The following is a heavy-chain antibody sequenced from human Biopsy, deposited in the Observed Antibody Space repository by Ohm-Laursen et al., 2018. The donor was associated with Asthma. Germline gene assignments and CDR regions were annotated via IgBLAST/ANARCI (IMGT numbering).Heavy chain of an antibody. Sequence: ATVKISCNTSGYTFNSAGITWVRQAPGQGLEWMGWISVYNGNTKVAQKLQDRVTIITDTSTSTAYMELRSLRSDDTAVYFCARAVDYSHYYGIDVWGQGTTVTVS. V-gene: IGHV1-18*01. CDR3: ARAVDYSHYYGIDV. J-gene: IGHJ6*02. CDR2: ISVYNGNT. CDR1: GYTFNSAG. D-gene: IGHD3-10*01.